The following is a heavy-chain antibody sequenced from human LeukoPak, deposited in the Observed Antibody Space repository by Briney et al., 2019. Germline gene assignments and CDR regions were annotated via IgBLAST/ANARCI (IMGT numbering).Heavy chain of an antibody. V-gene: IGHV3-21*01. D-gene: IGHD4-17*01. Sequence: GGSLRLSCAASGFTFSSYSMNWVRQAPGKGLEWVSSISSSSSYIYYADSVKGRFTISRDNAKNSLYLQMNSLRAEDTAVYYCARGPDGDYAFDPWGQGTLVTVSS. J-gene: IGHJ5*02. CDR3: ARGPDGDYAFDP. CDR2: ISSSSSYI. CDR1: GFTFSSYS.